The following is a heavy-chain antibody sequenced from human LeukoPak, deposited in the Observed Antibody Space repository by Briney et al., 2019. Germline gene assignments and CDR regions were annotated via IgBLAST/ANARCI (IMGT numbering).Heavy chain of an antibody. D-gene: IGHD3-22*01. CDR3: ARHPQYYYDSSGYSQYWYFDL. CDR1: GGSISSYY. CDR2: IYYSGST. Sequence: SETLSLTCTVSGGSISSYYWSWIRQPPGKGLEWIGYIYYSGSTNYNPSLKSRVTISVDTSKNQFSLKLSSVTAADTAVYYCARHPQYYYDSSGYSQYWYFDLWGRGTLVTVSS. V-gene: IGHV4-59*08. J-gene: IGHJ2*01.